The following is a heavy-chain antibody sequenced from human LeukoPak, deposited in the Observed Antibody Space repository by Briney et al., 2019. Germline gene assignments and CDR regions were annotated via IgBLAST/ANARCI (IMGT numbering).Heavy chain of an antibody. D-gene: IGHD1-26*01. CDR2: INTDGSST. Sequence: GGSLRLPCAASGFTFSSYWMHWVRQPPGKGLVWVSRINTDGSSTNYADSVKGRFTISRDNAKNSLYLQMNSLRAEDTAVYYCARGRSGSYSDYWGQGTLVTVSS. J-gene: IGHJ4*02. CDR3: ARGRSGSYSDY. V-gene: IGHV3-74*01. CDR1: GFTFSSYW.